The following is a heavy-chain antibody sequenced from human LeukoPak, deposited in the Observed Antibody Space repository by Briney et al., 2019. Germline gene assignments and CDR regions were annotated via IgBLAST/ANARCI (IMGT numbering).Heavy chain of an antibody. CDR1: GYTLTELS. V-gene: IGHV1-24*01. J-gene: IGHJ4*02. CDR2: FDPEDGET. CDR3: ATGEDALTFDY. Sequence: ASVTVSFKVSGYTLTELSMHWVRQAPGKGLEWMGGFDPEDGETIYAQKFQGRVTMTEDTSTDTAYMELSSLRSEVTAVYYCATGEDALTFDYWGQGTLVTVSS.